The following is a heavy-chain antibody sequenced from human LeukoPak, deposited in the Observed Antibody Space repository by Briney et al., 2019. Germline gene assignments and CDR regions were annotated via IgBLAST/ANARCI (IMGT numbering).Heavy chain of an antibody. CDR2: IWYDGSNK. CDR3: ARGPPLYDFWSGYNYGMDV. D-gene: IGHD3-3*01. V-gene: IGHV3-33*01. J-gene: IGHJ6*02. CDR1: GFTFSSYG. Sequence: GRSLRLSCAASGFTFSSYGMHWVRQAPGKGLEWVAVIWYDGSNKYYADSVKGRFTISRDNSKNTLYLQMNSLRAEDTAVYYCARGPPLYDFWSGYNYGMDVWGQGTTVTVSS.